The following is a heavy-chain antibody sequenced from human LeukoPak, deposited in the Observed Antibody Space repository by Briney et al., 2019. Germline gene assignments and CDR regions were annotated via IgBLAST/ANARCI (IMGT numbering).Heavy chain of an antibody. V-gene: IGHV3-7*01. D-gene: IGHD3-10*01. CDR1: GLIFSDYW. CDR2: INEDGSRE. Sequence: GGSLRLSCAASGLIFSDYWMNWVRQVPGKGLEWVANINEDGSREDYVDSVRGRFTISRDNARNSLYLHMNSLRAEDTALYYCATRESSMARSHWGQGTLVTVSS. CDR3: ATRESSMARSH. J-gene: IGHJ4*02.